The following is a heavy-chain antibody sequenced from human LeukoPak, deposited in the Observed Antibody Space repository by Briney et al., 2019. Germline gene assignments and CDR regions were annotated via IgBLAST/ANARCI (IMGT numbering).Heavy chain of an antibody. J-gene: IGHJ1*01. CDR2: MNPNSGNT. D-gene: IGHD3-16*01. Sequence: ASVKVSCKASGYTFTSYDIDWVRQATGQGLEWMGWMNPNSGNTGYAQKFQGRVTMTRNTSISTAYMELSSLRSEDTAVYYCARYDPLLRYFQHWGQGTLVTVSS. CDR3: ARYDPLLRYFQH. V-gene: IGHV1-8*01. CDR1: GYTFTSYD.